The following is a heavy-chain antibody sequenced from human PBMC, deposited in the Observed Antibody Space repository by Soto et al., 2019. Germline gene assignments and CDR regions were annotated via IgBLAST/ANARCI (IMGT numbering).Heavy chain of an antibody. J-gene: IGHJ1*01. Sequence: QMQLVQSGPEVKKPGTSVKVSCKASGFTFTSSAVQWVRQARGQRLEWIGWIVVGSGNTNYAQKFQERVTITRDMPTSTPYMERGSLSPGATAVFYWAAEGAAPPRGYSPHGGKGTLVPVPP. CDR1: GFTFTSSA. D-gene: IGHD3-10*01. CDR3: AAEGAAPPRGYSPH. V-gene: IGHV1-58*01. CDR2: IVVGSGNT.